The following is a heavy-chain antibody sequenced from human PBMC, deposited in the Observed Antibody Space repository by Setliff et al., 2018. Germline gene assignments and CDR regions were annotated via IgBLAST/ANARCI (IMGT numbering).Heavy chain of an antibody. J-gene: IGHJ4*02. D-gene: IGHD4-17*01. Sequence: GGSLRLSCTASGFDFCVYGMSWIRQAPGKGLEWVSGLSWNGDDTGYADSVKGRFTISRDNAKNSLYLQMNNLRVEDTAIYYCARLDYGSPAEYWGQGTLVTVSS. V-gene: IGHV3-20*04. CDR1: GFDFCVYG. CDR2: LSWNGDDT. CDR3: ARLDYGSPAEY.